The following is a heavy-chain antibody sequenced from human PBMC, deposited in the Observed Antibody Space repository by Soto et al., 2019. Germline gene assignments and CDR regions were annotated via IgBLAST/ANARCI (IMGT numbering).Heavy chain of an antibody. V-gene: IGHV4-30-2*06. J-gene: IGHJ4*02. Sequence: SETLSLTCAVSGGSITSGGYSWSWIRQSPGKGLEWIGYLYHTGNTYYNPSLETRVTISVDRSKNQFSLELTSVTAADTAVYYCARFRGTAILDYWGQGTLVTVSS. CDR1: GGSITSGGYS. CDR3: ARFRGTAILDY. CDR2: LYHTGNT. D-gene: IGHD2-21*02.